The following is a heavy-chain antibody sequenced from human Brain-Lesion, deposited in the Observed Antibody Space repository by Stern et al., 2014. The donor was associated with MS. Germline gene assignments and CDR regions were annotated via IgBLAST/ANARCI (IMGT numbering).Heavy chain of an antibody. V-gene: IGHV3-33*01. D-gene: IGHD3-3*01. CDR2: IWYDGSVK. Sequence: QVQLVESGGGVVQPGKALRLSCIASGFNINTYGMHWVRQAPGKGLEWVAVIWYDGSVKYYAESVKGRFTISRDNSRNTLSLQMDSLRDDDTAVYYCARALRILEWLPDYYYYGLDVWGQGTPVTVS. J-gene: IGHJ6*02. CDR1: GFNINTYG. CDR3: ARALRILEWLPDYYYYGLDV.